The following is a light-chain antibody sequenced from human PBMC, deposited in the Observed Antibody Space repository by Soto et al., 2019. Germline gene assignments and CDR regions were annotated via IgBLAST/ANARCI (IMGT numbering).Light chain of an antibody. CDR2: RNN. V-gene: IGLV1-47*01. CDR1: SSNIGSIY. Sequence: QSVLTQPPSASGTPGQRVTISCSGSSSNIGSIYVYWYQQLPGTAPKLLIYRNNQRPSGVPDRFSGSKSGTSATLAISGIRSEDEDEYYCAVWDDSLIGPRVFGGGTQLTVL. CDR3: AVWDDSLIGPRV. J-gene: IGLJ2*01.